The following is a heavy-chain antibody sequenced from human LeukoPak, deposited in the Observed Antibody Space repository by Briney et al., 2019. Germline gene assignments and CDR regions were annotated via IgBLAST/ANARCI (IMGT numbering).Heavy chain of an antibody. CDR3: ASGIYYTSVHTWSPV. D-gene: IGHD1-26*01. V-gene: IGHV3-21*01. CDR2: ISSGSTYI. J-gene: IGHJ4*02. CDR1: GFTFSSYS. Sequence: GGSLRLSCAASGFTFSSYSMNWVRQAPGKGLEWVSSISSGSTYIYYTDSVKGRFTISRDDASNSLALQMNSLRAEDTAVYYCASGIYYTSVHTWSPVWGQGTLVTVSS.